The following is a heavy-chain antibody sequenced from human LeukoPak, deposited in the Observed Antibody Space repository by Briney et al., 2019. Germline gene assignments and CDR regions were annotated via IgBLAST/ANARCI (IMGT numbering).Heavy chain of an antibody. CDR3: ARESGGSDFDY. CDR2: IYYSGST. CDR1: GGSISGDH. Sequence: SETLSLTCTVSGGSISGDHWNWLRQPPGKGLEWIGYIYYSGSTNYNPSLKSRVTISVDSSKNQFSLKLNSVTAADTAVYYCARESGGSDFDYWGQGSLVTVSS. J-gene: IGHJ4*02. D-gene: IGHD5-12*01. V-gene: IGHV4-59*01.